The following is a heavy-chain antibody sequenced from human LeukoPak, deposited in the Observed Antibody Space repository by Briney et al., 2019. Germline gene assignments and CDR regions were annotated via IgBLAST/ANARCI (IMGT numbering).Heavy chain of an antibody. Sequence: PSETLSLTCTVSGGSISSYYWSWIRQPPGKGLEWIGYIYYSGSTNYNPSLKSRVTISVDTSKNQFSLKLSSVTAADTAVYHCARGVVERSPGYYYYYGMDVWGKGTTVTVSS. CDR2: IYYSGST. D-gene: IGHD1-1*01. J-gene: IGHJ6*04. CDR3: ARGVVERSPGYYYYYGMDV. V-gene: IGHV4-59*01. CDR1: GGSISSYY.